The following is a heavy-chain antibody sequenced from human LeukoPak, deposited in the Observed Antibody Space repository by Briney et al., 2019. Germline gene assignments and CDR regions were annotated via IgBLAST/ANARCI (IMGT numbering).Heavy chain of an antibody. Sequence: GGSLRLSCAASGFTFSSYAMHWVRQAPGKGLEWVAVISYDGSNKYYADSVKGRFTISRDNSKNTLYLQMNSLRVEDTAVYYCAKKRSGIYSFDYWGQGTLVTVSS. CDR2: ISYDGSNK. CDR3: AKKRSGIYSFDY. J-gene: IGHJ4*02. CDR1: GFTFSSYA. V-gene: IGHV3-30-3*02. D-gene: IGHD1-14*01.